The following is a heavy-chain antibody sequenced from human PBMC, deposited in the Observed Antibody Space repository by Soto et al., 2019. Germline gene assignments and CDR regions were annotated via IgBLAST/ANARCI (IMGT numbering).Heavy chain of an antibody. CDR1: GGSFSGYY. D-gene: IGHD1-1*01. V-gene: IGHV4-34*01. CDR2: INPTGGT. J-gene: IGHJ4*02. CDR3: PRTRATPASRNLDY. Sequence: QVQLQQWGAGLLKPSETLSLTCAVYGGSFSGYYWSWVRQSPGKGLEWIGEINPTGGTNYNPSLKSRVTISVDTSKDQFSLQLSSVTAADTAVYYCPRTRATPASRNLDYWGQGTLVTVSS.